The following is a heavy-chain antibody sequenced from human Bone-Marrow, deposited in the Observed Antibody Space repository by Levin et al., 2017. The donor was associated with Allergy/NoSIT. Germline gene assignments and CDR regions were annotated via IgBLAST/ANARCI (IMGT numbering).Heavy chain of an antibody. D-gene: IGHD5-18*01. V-gene: IGHV3-66*01. Sequence: ETLSLTCAASGFTVSSNYMSWVRQAPGKGLEWVSVIYSGGSTYYADSVKGRFTISRDNSKNTLYLQMNSLRAEDTAVYYCARGGYSYGYIDYWGQGTLVTVSS. CDR2: IYSGGST. CDR3: ARGGYSYGYIDY. J-gene: IGHJ4*02. CDR1: GFTVSSNY.